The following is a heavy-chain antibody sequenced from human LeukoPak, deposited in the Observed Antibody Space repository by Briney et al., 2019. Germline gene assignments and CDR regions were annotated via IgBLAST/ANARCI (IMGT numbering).Heavy chain of an antibody. CDR3: ARESTMVRGVTIDTFDI. J-gene: IGHJ3*02. D-gene: IGHD3-10*01. CDR2: IYYTGST. Sequence: LRLSCAASGFTFSSYGMSWIRQDPGKGLEWIGYIYYTGSTHYNPSLKSRVTISVDTSKNQFSLKLSSVTAADTAVYYCARESTMVRGVTIDTFDIWGQGTRVTVSS. CDR1: GFTFSSYG. V-gene: IGHV4-31*02.